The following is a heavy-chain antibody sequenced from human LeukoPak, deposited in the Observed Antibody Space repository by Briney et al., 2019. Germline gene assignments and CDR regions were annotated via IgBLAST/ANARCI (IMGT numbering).Heavy chain of an antibody. CDR2: IYYSGST. CDR3: ARHPTGGPFDY. D-gene: IGHD4-23*01. Sequence: PSETLSLTCTVSGGSISSGGYYWSWIRQHPGKGLEWIGYIYYSGSTYYNPSLKSRVTISVDTSKNQFSLKLSSVTAADTAVYYCARHPTGGPFDYWGQGTLVTVSS. CDR1: GGSISSGGYY. J-gene: IGHJ4*02. V-gene: IGHV4-31*03.